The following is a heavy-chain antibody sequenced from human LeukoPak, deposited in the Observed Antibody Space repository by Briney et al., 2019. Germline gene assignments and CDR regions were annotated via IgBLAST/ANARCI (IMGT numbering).Heavy chain of an antibody. V-gene: IGHV1-18*01. Sequence: GASVKVSCKASGYTFTSYGISWVRQAPGQGLEWMGWISAYNGNTNYAQKLQGRVTMTTDTSTSTAYMELRSLRSDVTAVYYCARGECSSTSCYRPYYYYGMDVWGQGTTVTVSS. CDR1: GYTFTSYG. CDR2: ISAYNGNT. D-gene: IGHD2-2*01. J-gene: IGHJ6*02. CDR3: ARGECSSTSCYRPYYYYGMDV.